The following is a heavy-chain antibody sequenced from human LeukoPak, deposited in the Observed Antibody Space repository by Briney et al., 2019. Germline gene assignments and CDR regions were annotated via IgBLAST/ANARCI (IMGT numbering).Heavy chain of an antibody. V-gene: IGHV3-15*07. CDR2: IKNKIDGGTT. J-gene: IGHJ4*02. CDR1: GFTFNLAW. D-gene: IGHD4-17*01. Sequence: GGSLRLSCAASGFTFNLAWINWVRQAPGKGLEWVGRIKNKIDGGTTDYAAPVKGRFTISRDDSKNTVYLQMNSLKSEGTALYYCNTDGDYGDYVDSWGQGTLVTVSS. CDR3: NTDGDYGDYVDS.